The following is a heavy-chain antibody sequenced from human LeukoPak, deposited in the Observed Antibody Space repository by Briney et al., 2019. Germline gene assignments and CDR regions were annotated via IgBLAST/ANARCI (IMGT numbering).Heavy chain of an antibody. Sequence: PSETLSLTCTVSGGSISSGSYYWSWIRQPAGKGLEWIGRIYTSGSTNYNPSLKSRVTISVDTSKKQFSLKLSSVTAADTAVYYCATGWVITGENWGQGTLVTVSS. D-gene: IGHD3-22*01. J-gene: IGHJ4*02. CDR1: GGSISSGSYY. CDR3: ATGWVITGEN. V-gene: IGHV4-61*02. CDR2: IYTSGST.